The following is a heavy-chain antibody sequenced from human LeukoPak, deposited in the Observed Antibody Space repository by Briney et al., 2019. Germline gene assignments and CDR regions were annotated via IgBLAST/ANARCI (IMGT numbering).Heavy chain of an antibody. CDR3: ARGGATYYYDSSGYQDY. V-gene: IGHV4-34*01. CDR1: GGSFSGYY. D-gene: IGHD3-22*01. Sequence: SETLSLTCAVYGGSFSGYYWSWIRQPPGKGLEWIGEINHSGSTNYNPSLKSRVTISVDTSKNQFSLKLSSVTAADTAVYYCARGGATYYYDSSGYQDYWGQGTLVTVSS. CDR2: INHSGST. J-gene: IGHJ4*02.